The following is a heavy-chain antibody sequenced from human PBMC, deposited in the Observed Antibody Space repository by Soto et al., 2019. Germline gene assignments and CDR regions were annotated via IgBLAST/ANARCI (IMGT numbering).Heavy chain of an antibody. CDR3: ARDLAAVAGTWYFDY. CDR2: IIPIFGTA. CDR1: GGTFSSYA. V-gene: IGHV1-69*01. J-gene: IGHJ4*02. Sequence: QVQLVQSGAEVKKPGSSVKVSCKASGGTFSSYAISWVRQAPGQGLEWMGGIIPIFGTANYAQKFQGRVTITADESTSTAYMELSSLRSEATAVYYCARDLAAVAGTWYFDYWGQGTLVTVSS. D-gene: IGHD6-19*01.